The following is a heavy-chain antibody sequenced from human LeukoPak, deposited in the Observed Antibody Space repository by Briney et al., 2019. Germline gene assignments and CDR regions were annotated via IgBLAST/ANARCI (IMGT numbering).Heavy chain of an antibody. V-gene: IGHV3-21*01. CDR2: ISGSSSYI. D-gene: IGHD6-19*01. Sequence: GGSLRLSCAASGFTFSSYAMSWVRQAPGKGLEWVSAISGSSSYIYYADSVKGRFTISRDNAKNSLYLQMNSLRAEDTAVYYCARDRIAVAGTNSYYYYMDVWGKGTTVTVSS. J-gene: IGHJ6*03. CDR1: GFTFSSYA. CDR3: ARDRIAVAGTNSYYYYMDV.